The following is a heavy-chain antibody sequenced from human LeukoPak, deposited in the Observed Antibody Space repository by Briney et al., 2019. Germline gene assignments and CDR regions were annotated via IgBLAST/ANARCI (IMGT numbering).Heavy chain of an antibody. D-gene: IGHD3-10*01. V-gene: IGHV1-69*05. J-gene: IGHJ4*02. CDR3: ARLVAYYYGSGTIDY. CDR1: GGTFSSYA. CDR2: IIPIFGTA. Sequence: ASVKVSXKASGGTFSSYAISWVRQAPGQGLEWMGRIIPIFGTANYAQKFQGRVTITTDESTSTAYMELSSLRSEDTAVYYCARLVAYYYGSGTIDYWGQGTLVTVSS.